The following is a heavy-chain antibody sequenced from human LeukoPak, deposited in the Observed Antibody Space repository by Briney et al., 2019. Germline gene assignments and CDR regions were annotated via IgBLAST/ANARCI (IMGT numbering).Heavy chain of an antibody. Sequence: SETLSLTCTVSGYSISSGYYWGWIRQPPGKGLEWIGSIYHSGSTNYNPSLKSRVTISVDTSKSQFSLKLSSVTAADTAVYYCARAGENSWFDPWGQGTLVTVSS. D-gene: IGHD3-10*01. CDR2: IYHSGST. J-gene: IGHJ5*02. CDR1: GYSISSGYY. CDR3: ARAGENSWFDP. V-gene: IGHV4-38-2*02.